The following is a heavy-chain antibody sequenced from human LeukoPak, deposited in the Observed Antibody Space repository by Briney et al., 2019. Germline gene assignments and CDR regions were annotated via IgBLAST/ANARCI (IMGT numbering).Heavy chain of an antibody. CDR3: ARTRLYYYGSGSYSDY. D-gene: IGHD3-10*01. J-gene: IGHJ4*02. CDR2: INHSGST. Sequence: SETLSLTCAVYGGSFSGYYWSWIRQPPGKGLEWIGEINHSGSTNYNPSLKSRVTISVDTSKNQFSLKLSSVTAADTAVYYCARTRLYYYGSGSYSDYWGQGTLVTVSS. V-gene: IGHV4-34*01. CDR1: GGSFSGYY.